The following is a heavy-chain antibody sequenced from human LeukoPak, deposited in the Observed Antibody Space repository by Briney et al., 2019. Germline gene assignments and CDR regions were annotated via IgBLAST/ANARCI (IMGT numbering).Heavy chain of an antibody. J-gene: IGHJ6*02. CDR2: IYSGGST. CDR3: ASSPYAPYYYYYGMDV. CDR1: GFTVSSNY. Sequence: GGSLRLSCAASGFTVSSNYMSWVRQAPGKGLEWVSVIYSGGSTYYADSVKGRFTISRDNSKNTLYLQMNSLRAEDTAVYYCASSPYAPYYYYYGMDVWGQGTTVTVSS. D-gene: IGHD2-2*01. V-gene: IGHV3-53*01.